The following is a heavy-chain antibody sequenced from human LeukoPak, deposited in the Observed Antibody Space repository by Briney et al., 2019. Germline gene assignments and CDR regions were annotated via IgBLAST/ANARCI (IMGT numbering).Heavy chain of an antibody. CDR3: TTENPTDF. V-gene: IGHV3-15*01. Sequence: GGSLRLSCAASGFPFTNAWMSWVRQAPGKGLEWVGRIKSKTDGGTTDYAAPVKGRFTISRDDSENTLYLQVNTVKIEDTAVCYCTTENPTDFWGQGTLVTVSS. CDR2: IKSKTDGGTT. J-gene: IGHJ4*02. CDR1: GFPFTNAW.